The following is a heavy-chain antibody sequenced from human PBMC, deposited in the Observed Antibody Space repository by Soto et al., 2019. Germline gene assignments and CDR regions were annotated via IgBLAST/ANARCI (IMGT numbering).Heavy chain of an antibody. Sequence: ASVKVSCKASGYTFNRYYMHWVRQAPGPGLEWMGWISPHTGGTTYAQKFQGRVTMTRDTSVSTAFMELSRLGSDDTAVYYCARDEAPRAAQSAFDIWGQGTMVTVSS. CDR2: ISPHTGGT. J-gene: IGHJ3*02. CDR3: ARDEAPRAAQSAFDI. D-gene: IGHD2-15*01. CDR1: GYTFNRYY. V-gene: IGHV1-2*02.